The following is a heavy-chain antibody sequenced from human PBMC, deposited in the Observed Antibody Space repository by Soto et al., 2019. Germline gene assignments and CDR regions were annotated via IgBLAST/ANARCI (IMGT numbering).Heavy chain of an antibody. CDR3: AREPAAGDWFDP. J-gene: IGHJ5*02. V-gene: IGHV1-18*01. Sequence: ASVKVCCKASGDSFTIYGITWVRQAPGQGLEWMGWINTYNGNTNYAQKLQGRVTMTTDTSTSTAYMELRSLRSDDTAVYYCAREPAAGDWFDPWGQGTLVTVSS. D-gene: IGHD6-13*01. CDR2: INTYNGNT. CDR1: GDSFTIYG.